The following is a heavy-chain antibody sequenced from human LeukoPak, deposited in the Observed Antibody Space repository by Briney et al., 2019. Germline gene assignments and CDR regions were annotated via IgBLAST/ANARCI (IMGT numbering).Heavy chain of an antibody. V-gene: IGHV4-59*08. CDR3: ARHSERWLRAFDI. CDR2: IYYSGST. CDR1: GGSISSYY. Sequence: SETLSLTCTVSGGSISSYYWSWIRQPPGKGLEWIGYIYYSGSTNYNPSLKSRVTISVDTSKNQFSLKLSSVTAADTAVYYCARHSERWLRAFDIWGQGTMVTVSS. J-gene: IGHJ3*02. D-gene: IGHD5-12*01.